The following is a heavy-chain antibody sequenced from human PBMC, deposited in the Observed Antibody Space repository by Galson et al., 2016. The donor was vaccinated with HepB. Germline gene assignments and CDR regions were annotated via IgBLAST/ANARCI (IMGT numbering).Heavy chain of an antibody. CDR1: GYTFTSYD. Sequence: SVKVSCKASGYTFTSYDIHWLRQAPGQGLEWLGRNNPNSGAAKYAQNFEGRVTMIRDTSINTAYMELSRLRSDDTAVYFCARGREEWLVFDYWGQGALVTVSS. CDR3: ARGREEWLVFDY. V-gene: IGHV1-2*02. CDR2: NNPNSGAA. D-gene: IGHD6-19*01. J-gene: IGHJ4*02.